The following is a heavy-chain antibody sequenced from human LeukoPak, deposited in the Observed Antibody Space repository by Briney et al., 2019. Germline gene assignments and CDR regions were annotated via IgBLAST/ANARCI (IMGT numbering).Heavy chain of an antibody. CDR3: ARDSPVGNPGH. CDR2: ISSSSRTI. Sequence: GGSLRLSCAASGFTFSSYSMNWVRQAPGEGLEGVSYISSSSRTISYADSVKRRFTSSRDNAKHPLYLQMNSLRDEDTAVYYCARDSPVGNPGHWGQETLVSISS. CDR1: GFTFSSYS. J-gene: IGHJ4*02. D-gene: IGHD4-23*01. V-gene: IGHV3-48*02.